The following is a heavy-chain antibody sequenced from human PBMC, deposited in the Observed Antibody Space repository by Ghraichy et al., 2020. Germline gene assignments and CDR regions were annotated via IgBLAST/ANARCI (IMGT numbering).Heavy chain of an antibody. CDR3: ARGTRSDFWAWHDY. D-gene: IGHD3-3*01. CDR1: GFTFTSYG. V-gene: IGHV1-18*04. J-gene: IGHJ4*02. Sequence: ASVNVSCKASGFTFTSYGITWVRQAPGQGLQWMGWISAYNSNTNFAQKLQGRVTMTTDTSTRTAYMELRNLRSDDTAVYYCARGTRSDFWAWHDYWGQGTLXXVS. CDR2: ISAYNSNT.